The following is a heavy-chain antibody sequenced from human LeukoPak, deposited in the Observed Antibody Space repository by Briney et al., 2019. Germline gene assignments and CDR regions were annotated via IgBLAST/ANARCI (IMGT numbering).Heavy chain of an antibody. D-gene: IGHD4-17*01. CDR3: ARGVGYGALVDY. Sequence: GGSLRLSCSGSGFTFSSYWMHWVRQAPGKGLVWVSRINSDGSSTHYVDSVKGRFTISRDNAKNTLYLQMNSLRAEDTAVYYCARGVGYGALVDYWGQGTLVTVSS. J-gene: IGHJ4*02. V-gene: IGHV3-74*01. CDR2: INSDGSST. CDR1: GFTFSSYW.